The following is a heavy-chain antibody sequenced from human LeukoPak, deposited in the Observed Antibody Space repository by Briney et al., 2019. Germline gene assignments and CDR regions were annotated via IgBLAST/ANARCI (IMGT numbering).Heavy chain of an antibody. Sequence: SETLSLTCTVSGYSISSGYYWGWIRQPPGKGLEWIGSIYHSGSTYYNPSLKSRVTISVDTSKNQFSLKLSSVTAADTAVYYCARDTTIFGVVDHYWGQGTLVTVSS. V-gene: IGHV4-38-2*02. CDR2: IYHSGST. J-gene: IGHJ4*02. D-gene: IGHD3-3*01. CDR3: ARDTTIFGVVDHY. CDR1: GYSISSGYY.